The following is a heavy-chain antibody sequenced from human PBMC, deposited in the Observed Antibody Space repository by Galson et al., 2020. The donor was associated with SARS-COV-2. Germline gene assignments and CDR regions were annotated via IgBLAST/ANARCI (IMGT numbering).Heavy chain of an antibody. Sequence: ETSETLSLTCTVSGGSINNYYWNWIRQPPGKGLAWIGYIYSSGNTNYNPSLKSRVTISVDTSKNQFSLKVTSVTAADTAVYYCARGRETDRSNPLEYWGQGTLVTVSS. CDR1: GGSINNYY. D-gene: IGHD3-22*01. J-gene: IGHJ4*02. CDR3: ARGRETDRSNPLEY. CDR2: IYSSGNT. V-gene: IGHV4-59*01.